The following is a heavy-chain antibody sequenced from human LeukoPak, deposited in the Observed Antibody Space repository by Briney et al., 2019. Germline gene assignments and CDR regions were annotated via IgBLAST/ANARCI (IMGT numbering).Heavy chain of an antibody. D-gene: IGHD3-16*01. Sequence: GGSLRLSCAASGFTFSSYGMHWVRQAPGKGLEWVAVIWYDGSNKYYADSVKGRFTISRDNSKNTLYLQMNSLGAEDTAVYYCAREWGEKYYFDYWGQGTLVTVSS. V-gene: IGHV3-33*01. J-gene: IGHJ4*02. CDR2: IWYDGSNK. CDR3: AREWGEKYYFDY. CDR1: GFTFSSYG.